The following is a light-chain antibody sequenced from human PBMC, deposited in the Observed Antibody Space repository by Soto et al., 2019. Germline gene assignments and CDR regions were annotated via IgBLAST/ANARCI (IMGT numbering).Light chain of an antibody. CDR2: DVS. Sequence: QSVLTQPASVSGSPGQSITISCTGTSSDVGAYNYVSWYQHHPGKAPKLIIYDVSHRPSGVSNRFSGSKSGNTASLTISGLQADDAAYYYCSSYTSSTTVVFGGGTKVTVL. J-gene: IGLJ3*02. CDR3: SSYTSSTTVV. CDR1: SSDVGAYNY. V-gene: IGLV2-14*03.